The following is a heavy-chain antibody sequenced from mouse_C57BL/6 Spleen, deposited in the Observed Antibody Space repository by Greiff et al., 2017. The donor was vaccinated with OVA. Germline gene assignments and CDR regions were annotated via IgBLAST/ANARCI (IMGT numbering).Heavy chain of an antibody. Sequence: QVQLKESGAELVRPGASVTLSCKASGYTFTDYEMHWVKQTPVHGLEWIGAIDPETGGTAYNQKFKGKAILTADKSSSTAYMELRSLTSDDSAVYYCTRGMVTYYFDYWGQGTTLTVSS. D-gene: IGHD2-3*01. CDR3: TRGMVTYYFDY. V-gene: IGHV1-15*01. CDR2: IDPETGGT. J-gene: IGHJ2*01. CDR1: GYTFTDYE.